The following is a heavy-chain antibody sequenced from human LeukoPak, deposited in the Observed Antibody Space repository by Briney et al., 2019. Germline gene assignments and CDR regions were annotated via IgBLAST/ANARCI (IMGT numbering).Heavy chain of an antibody. V-gene: IGHV3-33*06. J-gene: IGHJ4*02. CDR2: IWYDGSNK. D-gene: IGHD5-18*01. Sequence: GGSLRLSCAASGFTFSSSGMHWVRQAPGKGLEWVAVIWYDGSNKYYADSVKGRSTISRDNSKNTLYLQMNSLRAEDTAVYYCAKDRDSYGYDYWGQGTLVTVSS. CDR1: GFTFSSSG. CDR3: AKDRDSYGYDY.